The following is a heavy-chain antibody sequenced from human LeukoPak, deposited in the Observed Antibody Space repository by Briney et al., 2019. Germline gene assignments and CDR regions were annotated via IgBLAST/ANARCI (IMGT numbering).Heavy chain of an antibody. Sequence: PSETLSLTCAVYGGSFSGYYWSWIRQPPGKGLEWIGEINHSGSTNYNPSLKSRVTISVDTSKNQFSLKLSSVTAADTAVYYCARVESHYDILTGYYYFDYWGQGTLVTVSS. CDR3: ARVESHYDILTGYYYFDY. CDR2: INHSGST. D-gene: IGHD3-9*01. V-gene: IGHV4-34*01. J-gene: IGHJ4*02. CDR1: GGSFSGYY.